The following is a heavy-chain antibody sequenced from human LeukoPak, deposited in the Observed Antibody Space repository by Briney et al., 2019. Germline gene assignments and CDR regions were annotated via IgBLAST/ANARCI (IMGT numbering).Heavy chain of an antibody. V-gene: IGHV3-30*02. J-gene: IGHJ4*02. CDR1: EFTVSVNY. Sequence: GGSLRLSCAASEFTVSVNYMSWVRQAPGKGLEWVAFIRSDGNKKYYADSVKGRFTISRDNSRNTLYPQMNSLRTEDTAVYYCAKDLNYGELVDSWGKGTLVTVSS. CDR2: IRSDGNKK. CDR3: AKDLNYGELVDS. D-gene: IGHD4-17*01.